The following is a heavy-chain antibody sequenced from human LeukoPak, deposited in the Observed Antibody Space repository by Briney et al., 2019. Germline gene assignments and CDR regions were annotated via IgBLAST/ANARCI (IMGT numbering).Heavy chain of an antibody. V-gene: IGHV3-21*01. CDR1: GFTFSSYS. CDR3: ARDHDSGSYYGY. J-gene: IGHJ4*02. D-gene: IGHD1-26*01. CDR2: ISSSSSYI. Sequence: GGSLRLSCAASGFTFSSYSMNWVRQAPGKGLEWVSSISSSSSYIYYADSVKGRFTISRDNAKNSLYLQMNSLRAEDTAVYYCARDHDSGSYYGYWGQGTLVTVSP.